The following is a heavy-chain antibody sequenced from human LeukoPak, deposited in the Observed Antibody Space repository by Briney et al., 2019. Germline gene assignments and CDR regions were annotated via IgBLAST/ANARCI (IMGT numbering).Heavy chain of an antibody. V-gene: IGHV3-7*03. CDR1: GFPFIGYW. Sequence: GGSLNFSFEPPGFPFIGYWLNWVRQAPGKGLEWVANIKEDGSEKYYVDSVKGRFTISRDNAKNSLYLQMNSLRAEDTAVYYCARGSSGHWGQGTLVTVSS. CDR2: IKEDGSEK. J-gene: IGHJ4*02. CDR3: ARGSSGH. D-gene: IGHD6-19*01.